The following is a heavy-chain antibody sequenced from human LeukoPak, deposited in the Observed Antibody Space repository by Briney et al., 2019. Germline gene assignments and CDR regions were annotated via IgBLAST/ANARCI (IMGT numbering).Heavy chain of an antibody. D-gene: IGHD3-3*01. V-gene: IGHV4-34*01. J-gene: IGHJ5*02. CDR1: GGSFRGYY. CDR3: ARGSGGYDFWSGYYRPYNWFDP. CDR2: INHSGST. Sequence: PSDTLSLTCAVYGGSFRGYYWSWIRQPPGKGLEWIGEINHSGSTNYNPSLKSRVTISVDTSKNQFSLKLSSVTAADTAVYYCARGSGGYDFWSGYYRPYNWFDPWGQGTLVTVSS.